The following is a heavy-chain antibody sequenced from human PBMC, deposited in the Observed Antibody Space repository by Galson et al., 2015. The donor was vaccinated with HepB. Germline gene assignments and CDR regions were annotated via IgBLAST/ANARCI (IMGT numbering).Heavy chain of an antibody. CDR3: ATDVGAGCFES. J-gene: IGHJ4*02. CDR2: ISRRGSST. Sequence: SLRLSCAASGFTFTDYYMSWIRQRPGEVPEWVSYISRRGSSTYYADSVLGRFTISRDNAKNSLSLEMRSLRVDDTAVYYCATDVGAGCFESWGQGTLVTVSS. CDR1: GFTFTDYY. V-gene: IGHV3-11*01. D-gene: IGHD4/OR15-4a*01.